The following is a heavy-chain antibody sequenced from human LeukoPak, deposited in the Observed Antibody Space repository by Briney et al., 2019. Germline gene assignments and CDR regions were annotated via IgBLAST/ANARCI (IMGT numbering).Heavy chain of an antibody. D-gene: IGHD1-26*01. J-gene: IGHJ4*02. CDR1: GGSISSSSYY. V-gene: IGHV4-39*02. CDR2: IYYSGST. Sequence: SETLSLTCTVSGGSISSSSYYWGWIRQPPGTGLEWIGSIYYSGSTYYNPSLKSRVTISVDTSKNQFSLKLSSVTAADTAVYYCARDAAYSGSYFDYWGQGTLVTVSS. CDR3: ARDAAYSGSYFDY.